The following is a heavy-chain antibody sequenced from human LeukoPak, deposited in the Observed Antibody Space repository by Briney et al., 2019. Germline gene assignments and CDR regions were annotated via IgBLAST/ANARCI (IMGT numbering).Heavy chain of an antibody. Sequence: SETLSLTCTVSGGSISSSSYYWGWIRQPPGKGLEWIGSIYYSGSTYYNPSLKSRVTISVDTSKNQFSLKLSSVTAADTAVYYCARDSIFDYYDSSGSYWGQGTLVTVSS. CDR3: ARDSIFDYYDSSGSY. CDR2: IYYSGST. J-gene: IGHJ4*02. CDR1: GGSISSSSYY. D-gene: IGHD3-22*01. V-gene: IGHV4-39*07.